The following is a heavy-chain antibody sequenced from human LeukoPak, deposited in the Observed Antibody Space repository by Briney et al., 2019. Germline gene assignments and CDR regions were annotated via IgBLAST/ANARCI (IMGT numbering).Heavy chain of an antibody. CDR2: IKQDGSEK. J-gene: IGHJ5*02. CDR3: AKDNVVVVAATFGWFDP. CDR1: GFTFSRYW. D-gene: IGHD2-15*01. V-gene: IGHV3-7*03. Sequence: PGGSLRLSCAASGFTFSRYWMSWVRQAPGKGLEWVANIKQDGSEKYYVDSVKGRFTISRDNSKNTLYLHMNSLRAEDTAVYYCAKDNVVVVAATFGWFDPWGQGTLVTVSS.